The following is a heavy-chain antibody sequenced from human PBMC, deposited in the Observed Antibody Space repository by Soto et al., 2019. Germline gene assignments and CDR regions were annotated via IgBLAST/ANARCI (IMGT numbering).Heavy chain of an antibody. CDR1: GGTFSSYA. Sequence: GASVKVSCKASGGTFSSYAISWVRQAPGQGLEWMGGIIPIFGTANYAQKFQGRVTITADESTSTAYMELSSLRSEDTAVYYCARVVGKYYYCYGMDVWGQGTTVTVSS. CDR3: ARVVGKYYYCYGMDV. V-gene: IGHV1-69*13. CDR2: IIPIFGTA. D-gene: IGHD1-26*01. J-gene: IGHJ6*02.